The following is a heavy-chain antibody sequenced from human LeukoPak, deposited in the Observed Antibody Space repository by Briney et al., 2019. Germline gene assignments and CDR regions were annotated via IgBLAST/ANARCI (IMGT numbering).Heavy chain of an antibody. CDR3: AKKESRYCSSTSCLIGMDV. CDR2: ISGSGGST. CDR1: GFTFGKYW. V-gene: IGHV3-23*01. D-gene: IGHD2-2*01. Sequence: GSLRLPCVASGFTFGKYWMSWVRQAPGKGLEWVSAISGSGGSTYYADSVKGRFTISRDNSKNTLYLQMNSLRAEDTAVYYCAKKESRYCSSTSCLIGMDVWGQGTTVTVSS. J-gene: IGHJ6*02.